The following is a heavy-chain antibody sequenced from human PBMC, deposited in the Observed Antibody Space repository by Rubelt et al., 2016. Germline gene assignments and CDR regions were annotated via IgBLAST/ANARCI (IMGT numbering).Heavy chain of an antibody. Sequence: GFTFSSYAMHWVRQAPGKGLEWVAVISYDGSNKYYADSVKGRFTISRDNSKNSLYLQMNSLRSDDTAVYYCARDGVVVVTAIDYWGQGTLVTVSS. J-gene: IGHJ4*02. V-gene: IGHV3-30*04. CDR2: ISYDGSNK. CDR3: ARDGVVVVTAIDY. D-gene: IGHD2-21*02. CDR1: GFTFSSYA.